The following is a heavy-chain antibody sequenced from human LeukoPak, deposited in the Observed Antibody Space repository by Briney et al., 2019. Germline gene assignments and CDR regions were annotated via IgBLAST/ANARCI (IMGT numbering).Heavy chain of an antibody. J-gene: IGHJ4*02. Sequence: SETLSLTCSVSGVSITSNYWSWIRQPPGKGLEGLGYTHHSGATSYNPPLKSRSTMSLDTSNNQFSLKLSSVTAADTAVYYCARSSGHSYGDFDYWGQGNLVTVSS. D-gene: IGHD5-18*01. CDR3: ARSSGHSYGDFDY. CDR1: GVSITSNY. CDR2: THHSGAT. V-gene: IGHV4-59*01.